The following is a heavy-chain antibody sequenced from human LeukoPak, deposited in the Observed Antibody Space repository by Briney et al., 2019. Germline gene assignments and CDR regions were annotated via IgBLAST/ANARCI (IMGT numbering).Heavy chain of an antibody. V-gene: IGHV7-4-1*01. CDR1: GYTLSTYA. CDR3: ARFSRGTEDWFDP. J-gene: IGHJ5*02. D-gene: IGHD1-26*01. Sequence: ASVKVSCKASGYTLSTYAMNWVRQAPGQGLEWMGYINTNTGIPTYAQGFTGRFVFSLDTSVNTAYLQIDSLKAEDTAVYYCARFSRGTEDWFDPWGQGTLVTVSS. CDR2: INTNTGIP.